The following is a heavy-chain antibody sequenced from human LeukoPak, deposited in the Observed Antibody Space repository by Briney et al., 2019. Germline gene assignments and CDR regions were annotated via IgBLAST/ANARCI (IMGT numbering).Heavy chain of an antibody. J-gene: IGHJ6*02. D-gene: IGHD3-3*01. CDR2: MQIDGSKK. CDR3: AKDQRFLEWLFPAGGMDV. Sequence: PGGSLRLSCAASGFSFSRHWMSWVRQAPGKELEWVANMQIDGSKKYYVDSVKGRFIVSRDNTMNSLYLQMNSLRAEDTAMYYCAKDQRFLEWLFPAGGMDVWGQGTTVTVSS. V-gene: IGHV3-7*01. CDR1: GFSFSRHW.